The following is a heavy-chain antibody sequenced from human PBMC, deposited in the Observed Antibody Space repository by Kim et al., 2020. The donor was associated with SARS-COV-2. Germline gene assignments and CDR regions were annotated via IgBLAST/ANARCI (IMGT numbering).Heavy chain of an antibody. Sequence: GGSLRLSCEGSGYIFSHYWMHWVRQAPGKGLEWVSRISNDGSFTGHADSVKGRFTISRDNAKNTLYLHMNSLRVEDTAVYYCAHFGFDWPLSLWGQGTLVTVSS. CDR3: AHFGFDWPLSL. J-gene: IGHJ4*02. CDR2: ISNDGSFT. CDR1: GYIFSHYW. V-gene: IGHV3-74*01. D-gene: IGHD3-9*01.